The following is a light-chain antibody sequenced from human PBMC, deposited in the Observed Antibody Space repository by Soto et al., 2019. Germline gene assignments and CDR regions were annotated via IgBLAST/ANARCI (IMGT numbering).Light chain of an antibody. CDR1: LTISSN. CDR2: ASS. J-gene: IGKJ5*01. V-gene: IGKV1-39*01. CDR3: QQTYTTPIT. Sequence: DIQMTQSPSSLSASVGDRVTITCRASLTISSNLNWYQQRPGKAPNLLIYASSSLQSGVPPRFSGSGSGPDFTLTISSLQPEDFATYYCQQTYTTPITFGQGTRLEIK.